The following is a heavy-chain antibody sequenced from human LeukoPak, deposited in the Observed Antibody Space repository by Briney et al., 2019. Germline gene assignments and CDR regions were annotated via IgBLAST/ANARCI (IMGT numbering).Heavy chain of an antibody. Sequence: GGSLRLSCAASGFTFSSYGMHWLRQAPGKGLEWVAFIRYDGSNKYFADSVKGRYTISRDNSKNTLYLQMNSLRAEDTAVYYCAKDDLYYWGQGTLVTVSS. J-gene: IGHJ4*02. D-gene: IGHD2-8*01. CDR3: AKDDLYY. V-gene: IGHV3-30*02. CDR2: IRYDGSNK. CDR1: GFTFSSYG.